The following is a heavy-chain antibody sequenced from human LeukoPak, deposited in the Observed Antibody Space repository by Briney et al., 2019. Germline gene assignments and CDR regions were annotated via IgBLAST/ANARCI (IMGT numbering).Heavy chain of an antibody. D-gene: IGHD3-16*02. V-gene: IGHV3-30*02. Sequence: GGFLRLSCAASGFTFSSYGMHWVRQAPGNGLEWVVFIRYDGSNKYYADSVKGRFTISRDNSKNTLYLQMNSLRAEDTAVYCCAKADEYYDYVWGSYRPHKFDYWGQGTLVTVSS. CDR1: GFTFSSYG. CDR3: AKADEYYDYVWGSYRPHKFDY. CDR2: IRYDGSNK. J-gene: IGHJ4*02.